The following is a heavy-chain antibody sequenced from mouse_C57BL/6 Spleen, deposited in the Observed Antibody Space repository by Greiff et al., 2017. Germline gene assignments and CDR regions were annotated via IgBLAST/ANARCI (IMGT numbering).Heavy chain of an antibody. CDR1: GYTFTSYW. V-gene: IGHV1-61*01. CDR2: IYPSDSET. D-gene: IGHD2-1*01. CDR3: ARGVNVYFDY. Sequence: QVQLQQPGAELVRPGSSVKLSCKASGYTFTSYWMDWVKQRPGQGLEWIGNIYPSDSETHYNQKFKDKATLTVDKSSSTAYTQLSSLTSEDSAVYYCARGVNVYFDYWGQGTTLTVSS. J-gene: IGHJ2*01.